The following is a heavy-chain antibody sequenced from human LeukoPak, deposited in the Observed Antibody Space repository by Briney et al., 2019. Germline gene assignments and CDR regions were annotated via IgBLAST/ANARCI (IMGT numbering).Heavy chain of an antibody. CDR3: ATGAASYYYYGMDV. CDR2: IYYSGST. D-gene: IGHD1-26*01. CDR1: GGSISSSSYY. Sequence: PSETLSLTCTVSGGSISSSSYYWGWIRQPPGKGLEWIGSIYYSGSTYYNPSLKSRVTISVDTSKNQFSLKLSSVTAADTAVYYCATGAASYYYYGMDVWGQGTTVTVSS. J-gene: IGHJ6*02. V-gene: IGHV4-39*01.